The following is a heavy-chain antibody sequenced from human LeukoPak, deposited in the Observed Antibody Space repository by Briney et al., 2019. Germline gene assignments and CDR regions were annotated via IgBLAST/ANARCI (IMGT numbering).Heavy chain of an antibody. J-gene: IGHJ6*03. CDR2: INPSGGST. V-gene: IGHV1-46*01. CDR3: AREMYDSSGTNYYYYYYMDV. Sequence: GASVKVSCKASGYTFTSYYMHWVRQAPGQGLEWMGIINPSGGSTSYAQKFQGRVTMTRDMSTSTVYMELSSLRSEDTAEYYCAREMYDSSGTNYYYYYYMDVWGKGTTVTVSS. D-gene: IGHD3-22*01. CDR1: GYTFTSYY.